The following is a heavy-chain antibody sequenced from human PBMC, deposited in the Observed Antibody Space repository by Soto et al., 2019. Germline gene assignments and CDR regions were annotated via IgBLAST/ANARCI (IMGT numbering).Heavy chain of an antibody. V-gene: IGHV1-69*02. Sequence: QVQLVQSGAEVKKPGSSVKVSCKASGCTFSSYTISWVRQAPGQGLEWMGRIIPILGIANYAQKFQGRVTITADNSTSTAYMELSSLRSEDTAVYYCARAIGTDNWFDPWGQGTLVTVSS. CDR1: GCTFSSYT. D-gene: IGHD2-2*02. J-gene: IGHJ5*02. CDR2: IIPILGIA. CDR3: ARAIGTDNWFDP.